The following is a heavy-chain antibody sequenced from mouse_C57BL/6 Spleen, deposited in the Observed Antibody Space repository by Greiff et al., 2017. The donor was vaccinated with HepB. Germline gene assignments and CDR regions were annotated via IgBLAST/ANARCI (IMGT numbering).Heavy chain of an antibody. CDR2: IYPGSGNT. V-gene: IGHV1-76*01. Sequence: VKLVESGAELVRPGASVKLSCKASGYTFTDYYINWVKQRPGQGLEWIARIYPGSGNTYYNEKFKGKATLTAEKSSSTAYMQLSSLTSEDSAVYFCARYGYYFDYWGQGTTLTVSS. CDR1: GYTFTDYY. D-gene: IGHD2-2*01. J-gene: IGHJ2*01. CDR3: ARYGYYFDY.